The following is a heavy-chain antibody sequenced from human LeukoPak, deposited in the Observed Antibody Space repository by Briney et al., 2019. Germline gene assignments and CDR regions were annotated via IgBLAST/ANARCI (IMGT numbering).Heavy chain of an antibody. J-gene: IGHJ4*02. V-gene: IGHV3-23*01. CDR1: GITLNNYG. D-gene: IGHD3/OR15-3a*01. CDR2: ISDSGGST. CDR3: AKRGVVIRVILVGFHKEAYYFES. Sequence: GGSLRLSCAVSGITLNNYGMTWVRQAPGKGQEWVAGISDSGGSTKYADSVKGRFTISRDNPKNTLYLQMNSLRAEDTAVYFCAKRGVVIRVILVGFHKEAYYFESWGQGALVTVSS.